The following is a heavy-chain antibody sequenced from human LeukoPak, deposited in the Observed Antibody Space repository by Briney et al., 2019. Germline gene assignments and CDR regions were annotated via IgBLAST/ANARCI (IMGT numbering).Heavy chain of an antibody. CDR2: IISIFGTA. CDR3: ARGNCSSTSCYLWFDP. D-gene: IGHD2-2*01. V-gene: IGHV1-69*05. J-gene: IGHJ5*02. Sequence: GSSVKVSCKASGGTFSSYAISWVRQAPGQGLEWMGGIISIFGTANYAQKFQGRVTITTDESTSTAYMELSSLRSEDTAVYYCARGNCSSTSCYLWFDPWGQGTLVTVSS. CDR1: GGTFSSYA.